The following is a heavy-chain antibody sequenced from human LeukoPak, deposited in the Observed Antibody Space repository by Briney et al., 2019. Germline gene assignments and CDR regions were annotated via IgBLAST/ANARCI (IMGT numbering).Heavy chain of an antibody. CDR2: ISSSSSTI. D-gene: IGHD6-19*01. CDR1: GFTFSSYG. V-gene: IGHV3-48*01. CDR3: ARVAVAFDY. Sequence: GGSLRLSCAASGFTFSSYGMHWVRQAPGKGLEWVSYISSSSSTIYYADSVKGRFTISRDNAKNSLYLQMNSLRAEDTAVYYCARVAVAFDYWGQGTLVTVSS. J-gene: IGHJ4*02.